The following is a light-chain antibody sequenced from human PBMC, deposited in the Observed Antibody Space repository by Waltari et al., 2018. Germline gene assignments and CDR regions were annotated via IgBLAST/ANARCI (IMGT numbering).Light chain of an antibody. J-gene: IGLJ3*02. CDR3: SSYAGRNTLV. CDR2: EVS. Sequence: QSALTQPPSASGSPGQSVTISCTGTSSDVGGYNYVSWYQQHPGKAPELIIYEVSKRPSGVPDLFSGSKSGNTASLTVSGLQAEDEADYYCSSYAGRNTLVFGGGTKLTVL. V-gene: IGLV2-8*01. CDR1: SSDVGGYNY.